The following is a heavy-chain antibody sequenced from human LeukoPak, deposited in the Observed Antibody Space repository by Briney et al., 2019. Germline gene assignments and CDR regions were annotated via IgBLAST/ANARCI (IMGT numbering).Heavy chain of an antibody. V-gene: IGHV4-34*01. Sequence: SETLSLTCAVYGGSFSGYYWGWIRQPPGKGLEWIGEINHSGSTNYNPSLKSRVTISVDTSKNQFSLKLSSVTAADTAVYYCARGRATVTTRYYYYYDMDVWGQGTTVTVSS. J-gene: IGHJ6*02. CDR1: GGSFSGYY. D-gene: IGHD4-4*01. CDR3: ARGRATVTTRYYYYYDMDV. CDR2: INHSGST.